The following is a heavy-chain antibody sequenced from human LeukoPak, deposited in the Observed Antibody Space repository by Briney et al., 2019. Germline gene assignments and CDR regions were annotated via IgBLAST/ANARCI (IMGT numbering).Heavy chain of an antibody. J-gene: IGHJ5*02. Sequence: SETLSLTCTVSGGSISSYYWSWIRQPPGKGLEWIGCIYYSGSTNYNPSLKSRVTISVDTSKNQFSLKLSSVTAADTAVYYCAGSVVVVAATPIDWFDPWGQGTLVTVSS. D-gene: IGHD2-15*01. CDR3: AGSVVVVAATPIDWFDP. V-gene: IGHV4-59*01. CDR1: GGSISSYY. CDR2: IYYSGST.